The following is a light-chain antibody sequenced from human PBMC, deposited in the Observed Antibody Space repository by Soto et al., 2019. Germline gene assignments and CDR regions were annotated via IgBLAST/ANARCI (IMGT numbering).Light chain of an antibody. CDR2: WAS. CDR3: QQYYSTPFT. Sequence: DIVMTQSPDSLAVSLGERATINCKSSQSVLYSSNNKNYLAWYQQKPGQPTKLLIYWASIRESGVPDRFSGSGSVTDFTLTISSLQAEDVAVYYCQQYYSTPFTFGPGTKVDIK. J-gene: IGKJ3*01. CDR1: QSVLYSSNNKNY. V-gene: IGKV4-1*01.